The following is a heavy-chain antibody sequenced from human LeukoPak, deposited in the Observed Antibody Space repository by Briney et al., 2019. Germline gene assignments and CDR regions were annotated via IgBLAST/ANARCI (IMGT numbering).Heavy chain of an antibody. D-gene: IGHD3-10*01. V-gene: IGHV3-23*01. Sequence: GGSLRLSCAASGFTFSSFAMSWVRQAPGKGLEWVSAISGSGGSTYYADSVKGRFTISRDSSKNTLYLQMNSLRAEDTAVYYCAKADGSGSYKNLIDYWGQGTLVTVS. J-gene: IGHJ4*02. CDR3: AKADGSGSYKNLIDY. CDR1: GFTFSSFA. CDR2: ISGSGGST.